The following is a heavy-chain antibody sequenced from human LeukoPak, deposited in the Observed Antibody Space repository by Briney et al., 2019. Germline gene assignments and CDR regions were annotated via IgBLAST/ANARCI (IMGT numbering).Heavy chain of an antibody. CDR3: ARGGYTVVVPAPMANFDY. J-gene: IGHJ4*02. CDR2: INPSGGST. D-gene: IGHD2-2*01. Sequence: ASVKVSCKASGYTFTGYYMHWVRQAPGQGLEWMGIINPSGGSTNYAQKFQGRVTMTRDSSTSTVYMELSSLRSEDTAVYYCARGGYTVVVPAPMANFDYWGQGTLVTVSS. V-gene: IGHV1-46*01. CDR1: GYTFTGYY.